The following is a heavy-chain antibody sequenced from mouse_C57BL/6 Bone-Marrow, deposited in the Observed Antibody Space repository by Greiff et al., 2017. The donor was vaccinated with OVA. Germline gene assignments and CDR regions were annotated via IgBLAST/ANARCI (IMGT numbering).Heavy chain of an antibody. J-gene: IGHJ2*01. V-gene: IGHV5-12*03. CDR2: ISNGGGST. Sequence: EVQLVESGGGLVQPGGSLKLSCAASGFTFSDYYMYWVRQTPEKRLEWVAYISNGGGSTYYPDTVKGRFTISRDNAKNTLFLQMTSLRSEDTAMYYCARRGLLDYWGQGTTLTVSS. CDR1: GFTFSDYY. CDR3: ARRGLLDY. D-gene: IGHD2-2*01.